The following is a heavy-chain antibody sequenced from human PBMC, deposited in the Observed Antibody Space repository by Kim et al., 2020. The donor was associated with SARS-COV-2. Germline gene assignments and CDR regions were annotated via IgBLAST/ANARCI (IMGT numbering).Heavy chain of an antibody. CDR1: GLSISLYW. J-gene: IGHJ4*02. V-gene: IGHV3-7*03. CDR3: ARDVAVEFDY. D-gene: IGHD2-2*01. Sequence: GGSLRLSCVTSGLSISLYWMTWVRQAPGKWLEWVASIKEDGSEKYYVDSVKGRFTISRDNAKNSLYLDLHSLRLEDTAVYYCARDVAVEFDYWGKGTLVTVSS. CDR2: IKEDGSEK.